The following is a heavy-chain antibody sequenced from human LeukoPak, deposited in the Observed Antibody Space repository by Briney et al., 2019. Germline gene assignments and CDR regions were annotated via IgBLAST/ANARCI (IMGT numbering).Heavy chain of an antibody. CDR1: GFTFSSYN. CDR2: ISSTSTYI. Sequence: GGSLRLSCAASGFTFSSYNVIWVRQAPGKGLEWVSSISSTSTYIYYADSVKGRFTISRDNAKNSLYLQMNSLRAEDTAVYYCAKVLGPYFSIAARGVSFETDYWGQGTLVTVSS. V-gene: IGHV3-21*01. CDR3: AKVLGPYFSIAARGVSFETDY. D-gene: IGHD3-10*01. J-gene: IGHJ4*02.